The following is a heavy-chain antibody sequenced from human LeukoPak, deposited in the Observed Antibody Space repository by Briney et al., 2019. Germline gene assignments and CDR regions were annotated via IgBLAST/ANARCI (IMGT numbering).Heavy chain of an antibody. V-gene: IGHV4-30-4*01. J-gene: IGHJ5*02. CDR1: GGSISSGDYY. Sequence: SETLSLTCTVSGGSISSGDYYWSWIRQPPGKGLEWIGYIYYSGSTYYNPSLKSRVTISVDTSKNQFSLKLSSVTAADTAVYYCARTYRYSYGPWHWFDPWGQGTLVTVSS. CDR2: IYYSGST. D-gene: IGHD5-18*01. CDR3: ARTYRYSYGPWHWFDP.